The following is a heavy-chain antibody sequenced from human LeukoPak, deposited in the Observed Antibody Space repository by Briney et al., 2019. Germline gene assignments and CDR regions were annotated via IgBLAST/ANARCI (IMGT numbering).Heavy chain of an antibody. CDR3: AREGSSSWYAYYYYYMDV. Sequence: GGSLRLSCAASRFTFSSYAMSWVRQAPGKGLEWVANIKQDGSEKYYVDSVKGRFTISRGNAKNSLYLQMNSLRAEDTAVYYCAREGSSSWYAYYYYYMDVWGKGTTVTVSS. V-gene: IGHV3-7*01. J-gene: IGHJ6*03. CDR2: IKQDGSEK. CDR1: RFTFSSYA. D-gene: IGHD6-13*01.